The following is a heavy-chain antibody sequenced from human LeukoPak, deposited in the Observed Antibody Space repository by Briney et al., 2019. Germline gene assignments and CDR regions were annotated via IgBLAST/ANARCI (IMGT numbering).Heavy chain of an antibody. CDR1: GGSISSYY. D-gene: IGHD2-2*01. CDR3: ARGATYRYCSSTSCYAGMEAFQH. CDR2: IYYSGGT. Sequence: PSETLSLTCTVSGGSISSYYWSWIRQPPGKGLEWIGYIYYSGGTNYNPSLKSRVTISVDTSKNQFSLKLSSVTAADTAVYYCARGATYRYCSSTSCYAGMEAFQHWGQGTLVTVSS. J-gene: IGHJ1*01. V-gene: IGHV4-59*08.